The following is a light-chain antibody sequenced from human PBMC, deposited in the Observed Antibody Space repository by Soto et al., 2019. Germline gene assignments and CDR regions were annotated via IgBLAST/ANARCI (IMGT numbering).Light chain of an antibody. Sequence: EIVMTQSPATLSVSPGERATLSCRASQSVRNNLAWYQQKPGQAPRLLIYGASTRATGIPARFSGSGSGTEFTLTISSLEPEDFAVYYCQQYGSSPRTFGQGTKVDIK. CDR2: GAS. CDR1: QSVRNN. CDR3: QQYGSSPRT. V-gene: IGKV3-15*01. J-gene: IGKJ1*01.